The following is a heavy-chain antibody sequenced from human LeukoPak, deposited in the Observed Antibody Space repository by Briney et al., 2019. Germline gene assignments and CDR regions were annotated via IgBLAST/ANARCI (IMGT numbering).Heavy chain of an antibody. CDR2: INPNSGGT. V-gene: IGHV1-2*02. CDR1: GYTFTGYY. D-gene: IGHD3-22*01. CDR3: ASSRTYYYDSSGYLFDY. J-gene: IGHJ4*02. Sequence: ASVKVSCKASGYTFTGYYMHWVRQAPGQGLEWMGWINPNSGGTNYAQKFQGRVTMTRDTSISTAYMELSRLRSDDTAVYYCASSRTYYYDSSGYLFDYWGQGTLVTVSS.